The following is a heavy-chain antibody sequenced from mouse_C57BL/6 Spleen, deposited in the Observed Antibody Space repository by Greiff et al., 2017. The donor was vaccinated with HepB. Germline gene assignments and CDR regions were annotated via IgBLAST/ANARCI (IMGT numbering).Heavy chain of an antibody. CDR1: GYTFTSYW. Sequence: VQLQQPGAELVKPGASVKLSCKASGYTFTSYWMHWVKQRPGQGLEWIGMIHPNSGSTNYNEKFKSKATLTVDKSSSTAYMQLSSLTSEDSAVYYCARDYYYGSSYHWYFDVCGTGTTVTVSS. CDR3: ARDYYYGSSYHWYFDV. CDR2: IHPNSGST. J-gene: IGHJ1*03. V-gene: IGHV1-64*01. D-gene: IGHD1-1*01.